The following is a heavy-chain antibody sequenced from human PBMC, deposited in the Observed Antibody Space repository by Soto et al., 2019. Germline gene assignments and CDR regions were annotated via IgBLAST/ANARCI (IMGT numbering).Heavy chain of an antibody. Sequence: QVQLVQSGAEVKKPGSSVKVSCKASGGTFSSYAISWVRQAPGQGLEWMGGIIPIFGTANYAQKFQGRVTITADESTSTAYMELSSLRSEDTAVYYGASQMGVTGTDEPYYGMDVWGKGTTVTVSS. J-gene: IGHJ6*04. CDR1: GGTFSSYA. V-gene: IGHV1-69*12. CDR3: ASQMGVTGTDEPYYGMDV. CDR2: IIPIFGTA. D-gene: IGHD1-7*01.